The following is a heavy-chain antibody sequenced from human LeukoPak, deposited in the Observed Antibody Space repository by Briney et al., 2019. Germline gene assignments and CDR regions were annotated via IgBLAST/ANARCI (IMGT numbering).Heavy chain of an antibody. J-gene: IGHJ6*02. CDR2: MNPNSGNT. Sequence: ASVNVSFTASGYTFTSYDINWVRQATGQGLEWMGWMNPNSGNTGYAQKFQGRVTMTRNTSISTAYMELSSLRSEDTAVYYCARVPTGRWYSSRWYYYYYGMDVWGQGTTVTVSS. V-gene: IGHV1-8*01. D-gene: IGHD4-23*01. CDR1: GYTFTSYD. CDR3: ARVPTGRWYSSRWYYYYYGMDV.